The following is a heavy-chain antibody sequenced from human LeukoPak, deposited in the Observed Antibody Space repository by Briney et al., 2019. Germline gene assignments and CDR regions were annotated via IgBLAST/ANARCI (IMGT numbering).Heavy chain of an antibody. D-gene: IGHD6-19*01. CDR1: GFIFDDYG. CDR2: INWNGGST. J-gene: IGHJ4*02. CDR3: TKEAGSGWYTGSVY. V-gene: IGHV3-20*04. Sequence: GGSLRLSCAASGFIFDDYGMSWVRQAPGKGLEWVSGINWNGGSTVYADSVKGRFTMSRDNAKNSLYLQMNSLRAEDTALYYCTKEAGSGWYTGSVYWGQGTLVTVSS.